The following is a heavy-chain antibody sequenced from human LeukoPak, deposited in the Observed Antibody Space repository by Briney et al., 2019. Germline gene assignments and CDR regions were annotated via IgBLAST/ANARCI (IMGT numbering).Heavy chain of an antibody. V-gene: IGHV4-34*01. CDR1: GFTFSSYW. CDR3: ARQEREGLDY. D-gene: IGHD1-1*01. J-gene: IGHJ4*02. CDR2: INHSGST. Sequence: GSLRLSCAASGFTFSSYWMSWVRQAPGKGLEWIGEINHSGSTNYNPSLKSRVTISVDTSKNQFSLKLSSVTAADTAVYYCARQEREGLDYWGQGTLVTVSS.